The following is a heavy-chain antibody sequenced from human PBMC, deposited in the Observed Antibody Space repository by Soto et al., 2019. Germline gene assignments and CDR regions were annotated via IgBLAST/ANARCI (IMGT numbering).Heavy chain of an antibody. D-gene: IGHD3-9*01. V-gene: IGHV3-11*06. J-gene: IGHJ5*01. CDR3: ARVFVEWFES. CDR2: ISSGGDHT. Sequence: PRGSRRLSCSASGFTFIDYYMTWIRQAPGKGLEWISYISSGGDHTTYADSVKGRFTISRDNAKNSLYLQMNSLRAEDTAVYYCARVFVEWFESWGQGSLVT. CDR1: GFTFIDYY.